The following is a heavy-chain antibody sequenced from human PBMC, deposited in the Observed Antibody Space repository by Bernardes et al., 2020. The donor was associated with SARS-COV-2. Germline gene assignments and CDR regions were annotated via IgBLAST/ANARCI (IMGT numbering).Heavy chain of an antibody. V-gene: IGHV3-53*01. J-gene: IGHJ6*02. Sequence: GGSLRLSCAPSGFSVSSNYMSWVRQAPGKGLEWVSVIYSGGSTYYADSVKGRFTVSRDHSKNAVYLHMNSLRVEDSALYYCAWGELLWPGARGSGRDVWGRGTTVTVSS. D-gene: IGHD3-10*01. CDR2: IYSGGST. CDR3: AWGELLWPGARGSGRDV. CDR1: GFSVSSNY.